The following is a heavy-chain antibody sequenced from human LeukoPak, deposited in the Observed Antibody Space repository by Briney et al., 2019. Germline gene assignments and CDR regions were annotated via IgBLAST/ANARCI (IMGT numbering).Heavy chain of an antibody. CDR1: VGALSIYY. Sequence: SQTLCLTRTVSVGALSIYYWSCIPEPPPRGLEWIGDISYSGSTNYNPTLKSRVTISVDTSKNQFSLKLSFVTAADTAVYYCARVEYYYGSGSYSNYYYYGMDVWGQGTTVTVSS. CDR3: ARVEYYYGSGSYSNYYYYGMDV. CDR2: ISYSGST. J-gene: IGHJ6*02. V-gene: IGHV4-59*01. D-gene: IGHD3-10*01.